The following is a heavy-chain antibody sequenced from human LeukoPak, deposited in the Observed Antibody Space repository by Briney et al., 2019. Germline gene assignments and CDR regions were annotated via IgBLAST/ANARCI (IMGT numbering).Heavy chain of an antibody. D-gene: IGHD1-1*01. Sequence: GGSLRLSCAVSGFIFSDYGFHWVGQAPGKGLEWVAVTRFDGSIKQYADSVKGRFTISRDDSKNTLYLQMNFLKSEDTAVYYCARWGGTRQYYFDYWGQGTLVTVSS. CDR3: ARWGGTRQYYFDY. CDR1: GFIFSDYG. CDR2: TRFDGSIK. V-gene: IGHV3-33*01. J-gene: IGHJ4*02.